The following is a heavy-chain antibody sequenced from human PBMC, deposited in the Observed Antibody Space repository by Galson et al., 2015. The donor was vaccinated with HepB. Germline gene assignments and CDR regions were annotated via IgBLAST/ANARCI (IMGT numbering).Heavy chain of an antibody. J-gene: IGHJ4*02. Sequence: SVKVSCKASEYTFTSYAMHWVRQAPGQRLEWMGWINAGNGNTKYSQKFQGRVTITRDTSASTAYMELSSLRSEDTAVYYCAREARRLPLRFLEWHLDYWGQGTLVTVSS. CDR2: INAGNGNT. D-gene: IGHD3-3*01. CDR1: EYTFTSYA. CDR3: AREARRLPLRFLEWHLDY. V-gene: IGHV1-3*01.